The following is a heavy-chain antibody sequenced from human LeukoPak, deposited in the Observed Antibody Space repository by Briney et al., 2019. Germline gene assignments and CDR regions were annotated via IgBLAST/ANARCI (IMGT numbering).Heavy chain of an antibody. CDR2: ISSSSSYI. D-gene: IGHD3-9*01. V-gene: IGHV3-21*01. CDR1: GVTFSSYS. CDR3: ARDDYDILTGLNWFDG. J-gene: IGHJ5*01. Sequence: TGGSLRLSCAASGVTFSSYSMNSVRQAPGKGLEWVSSISSSSSYIYYADSVKGRFTISRDNAKNSLYLQMNSLRAEDTAVYYCARDDYDILTGLNWFDGCGEGTLVTVPS.